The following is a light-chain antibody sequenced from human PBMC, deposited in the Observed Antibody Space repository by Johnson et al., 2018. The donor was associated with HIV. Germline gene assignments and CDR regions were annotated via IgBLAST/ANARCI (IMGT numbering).Light chain of an antibody. Sequence: QSVLTQPPSVSAAPGQKVTFSCSGSTSNIGNNDVSWYRHLPGTAPKLLIYDNYKRPSGIADRFSGSKSGMSAILDITGLQTGDEADYYCGVWDNSLSASYVFGTGTKVSVL. J-gene: IGLJ1*01. CDR3: GVWDNSLSASYV. CDR1: TSNIGNND. CDR2: DNY. V-gene: IGLV1-51*01.